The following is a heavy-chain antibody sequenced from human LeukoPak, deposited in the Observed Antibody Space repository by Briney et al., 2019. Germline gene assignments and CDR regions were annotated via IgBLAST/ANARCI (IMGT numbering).Heavy chain of an antibody. CDR3: AELGITMIGGV. D-gene: IGHD3-10*02. CDR2: ISSSGSTI. V-gene: IGHV3-48*03. J-gene: IGHJ6*04. CDR1: GFTFSSYE. Sequence: GGSLRPSCAASGFTFSSYEMNWVRQAPGKGLGWVSYISSSGSTIYYADSVKGRFTISRDNAKNSLYLQMNSLRAEDTAVYYCAELGITMIGGVWGKGTTVTISS.